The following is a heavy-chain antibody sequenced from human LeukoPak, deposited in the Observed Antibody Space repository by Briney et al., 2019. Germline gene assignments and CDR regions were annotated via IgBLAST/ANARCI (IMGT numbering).Heavy chain of an antibody. CDR3: ARGGHSSSWSRNWFDP. J-gene: IGHJ5*02. V-gene: IGHV3-23*01. Sequence: GGSLRLSCAASGFTFSNYAMTWVRQAPGKGLEWVSTISASGGSTFYADSVKGRFPISRYNSKNSLYLQMNSLRAEDTAVYYCARGGHSSSWSRNWFDPWGQGTLVTVSS. CDR2: ISASGGST. D-gene: IGHD6-13*01. CDR1: GFTFSNYA.